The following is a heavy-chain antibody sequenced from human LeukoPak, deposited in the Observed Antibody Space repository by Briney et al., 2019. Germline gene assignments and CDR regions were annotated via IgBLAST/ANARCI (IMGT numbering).Heavy chain of an antibody. CDR2: IKSKTDGGTA. CDR1: GFTFNNAW. CDR3: STEPGGANFDY. J-gene: IGHJ4*02. Sequence: GGSLRLSCAAYGFTFNNAWMTWVRQAPGKGLEWVGRIKSKTDGGTADYAAPVKGRFTISRDDSKNTLYLQMNSLETEDTAVYYCSTEPGGANFDYWGQGTLVTVSS. V-gene: IGHV3-15*01. D-gene: IGHD1-14*01.